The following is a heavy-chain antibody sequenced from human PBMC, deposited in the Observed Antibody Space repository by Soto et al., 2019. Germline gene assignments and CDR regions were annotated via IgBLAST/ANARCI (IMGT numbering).Heavy chain of an antibody. CDR2: IKQDGSEK. Sequence: EVQLVESGGGLVQPGGSLRLSCAASGFTFSSYWMSWVRQAPGKGLEWVANIKQDGSEKYYVDSVKGRFTISRDNAKNSLYLQMNRLRAEDTAVYYCAREGLSLAFDIWGQGTMVTVSS. J-gene: IGHJ3*02. CDR1: GFTFSSYW. V-gene: IGHV3-7*01. CDR3: AREGLSLAFDI. D-gene: IGHD2-21*02.